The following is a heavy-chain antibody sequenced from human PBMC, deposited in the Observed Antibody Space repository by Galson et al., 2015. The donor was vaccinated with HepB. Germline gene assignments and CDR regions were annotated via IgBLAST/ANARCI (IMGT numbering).Heavy chain of an antibody. CDR3: ARGVAGYNSGGDAFDI. V-gene: IGHV1-2*04. J-gene: IGHJ3*02. CDR2: INPNSGGT. Sequence: SVKVSCKASGYTFTGYYMHWVRQAPGQGLEWMGWINPNSGGTNYAQKFQGWVTMTRDTSISTAYMELSRLRSDDTAVYYCARGVAGYNSGGDAFDIWGQGTMVTVSS. D-gene: IGHD5-24*01. CDR1: GYTFTGYY.